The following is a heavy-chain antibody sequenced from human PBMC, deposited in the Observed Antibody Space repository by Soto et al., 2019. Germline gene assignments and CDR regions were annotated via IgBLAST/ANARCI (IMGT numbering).Heavy chain of an antibody. J-gene: IGHJ6*02. Sequence: LSLTCTVSGCSISSYYWSWIRQPPGKGLEWIGYIYYSGSTNYNPSLKSRVTISVDTSKNQFSLKLSSVTAADTAVYYCAREVAGTIDGSYGLDFYGQGSTVTVSS. CDR3: AREVAGTIDGSYGLDF. V-gene: IGHV4-59*01. CDR1: GCSISSYY. CDR2: IYYSGST. D-gene: IGHD6-19*01.